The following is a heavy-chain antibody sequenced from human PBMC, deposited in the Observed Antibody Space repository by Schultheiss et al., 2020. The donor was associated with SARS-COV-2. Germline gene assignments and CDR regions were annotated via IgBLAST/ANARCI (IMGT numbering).Heavy chain of an antibody. J-gene: IGHJ2*01. Sequence: GESLKISCAASGFTFSSYAMSWVRQAPGKGLEWVSAISGSGGSTYYADSVKGRFTISRDNSKNTLYLQMNSLRAEDTAVYYCARVSSKGYDFWSGYYRGWYFDLWGRGTLVTVSS. CDR3: ARVSSKGYDFWSGYYRGWYFDL. D-gene: IGHD3-3*01. V-gene: IGHV3-23*01. CDR2: ISGSGGST. CDR1: GFTFSSYA.